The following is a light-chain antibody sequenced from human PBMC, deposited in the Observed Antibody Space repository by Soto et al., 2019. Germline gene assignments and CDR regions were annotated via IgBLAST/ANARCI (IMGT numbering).Light chain of an antibody. CDR1: QSVGNDF. CDR2: GAS. CDR3: QQYGTSPWT. Sequence: EVVLTQSPNTLSLSPGERATLSCRASQSVGNDFLAWYQQKPGQAPRLLIYGASSRATGIPDRFRGSGSGTDFTLTISRLEPEDFAVYYCQQYGTSPWTFGLGTKVEI. V-gene: IGKV3-20*01. J-gene: IGKJ1*01.